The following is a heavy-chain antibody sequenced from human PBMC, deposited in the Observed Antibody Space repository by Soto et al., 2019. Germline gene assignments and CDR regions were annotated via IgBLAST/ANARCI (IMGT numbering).Heavy chain of an antibody. J-gene: IGHJ4*02. V-gene: IGHV3-64D*06. CDR2: ISSGGST. D-gene: IGHD2-2*01. CDR1: GFTFIIYV. CDR3: VKEICCSTTSCCDY. Sequence: PGGSRILSYSASGFTFIIYVMHWVRQTPGKGLEYFSTISSGGSTHYADSVKGRFTISRDNAKNTLYLQMSSLRAEDTAVYYCVKEICCSTTSCCDYWGQGNLVTVSS.